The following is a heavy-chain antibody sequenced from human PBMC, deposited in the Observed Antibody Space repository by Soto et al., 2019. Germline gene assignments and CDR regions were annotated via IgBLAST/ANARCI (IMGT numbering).Heavy chain of an antibody. V-gene: IGHV5-51*01. D-gene: IGHD4-4*01. CDR2: IYPGDSDT. Sequence: GESLKISCKGSGYSFTSYWIGWVRQMPGKGLEWMGIIYPGDSDTRYSPPFQGQVTISADKSISTAYMQWSSLKASDTAMYYCARRYGWDTVTGYFDYWGQGTLVTVSS. CDR3: ARRYGWDTVTGYFDY. J-gene: IGHJ4*02. CDR1: GYSFTSYW.